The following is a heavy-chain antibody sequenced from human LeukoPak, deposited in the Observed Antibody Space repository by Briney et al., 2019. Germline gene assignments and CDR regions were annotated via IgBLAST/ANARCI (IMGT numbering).Heavy chain of an antibody. Sequence: GGSLRLSCAASGFTFDDYGMSWVRQAPGKGPEWVSAINRNGGSTGYGDSVKGRFTISRDNAKNSLYLQMNSLRAEDTALYYCARRPPSMGLWGSYTAFDYWGQGTLVTVSS. CDR3: ARRPPSMGLWGSYTAFDY. V-gene: IGHV3-20*04. D-gene: IGHD3-16*01. CDR1: GFTFDDYG. CDR2: INRNGGST. J-gene: IGHJ4*02.